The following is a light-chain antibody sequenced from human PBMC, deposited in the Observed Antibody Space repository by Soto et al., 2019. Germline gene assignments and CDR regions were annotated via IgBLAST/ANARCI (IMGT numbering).Light chain of an antibody. CDR1: QSVSSY. CDR2: DAS. Sequence: ETVLTQSPATHSLSPGERATLSCRASQSVSSYLAWYQQKPGQAPRLLIYDASNRATGIPARFSGSGSGTDFTLTISSLEPEDFAVYYCQHRSNWPLTFGGGTKVEIK. J-gene: IGKJ4*01. CDR3: QHRSNWPLT. V-gene: IGKV3-11*01.